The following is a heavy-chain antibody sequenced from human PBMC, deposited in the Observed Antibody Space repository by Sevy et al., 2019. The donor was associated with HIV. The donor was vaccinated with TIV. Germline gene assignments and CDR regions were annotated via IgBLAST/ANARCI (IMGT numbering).Heavy chain of an antibody. J-gene: IGHJ3*02. CDR3: ARPMEKATYDTFDI. D-gene: IGHD1-26*01. V-gene: IGHV4-39*01. CDR1: GGSIRRSTYY. CDR2: VYYSGGT. Sequence: SETLSLTCIVSGGSIRRSTYYWGWIRQPPGKGLEWIGGVYYSGGTYYNPSLKSRVTISVDTSKNHFSLKLSSVTAADTALYYCARPMEKATYDTFDICGQGTMVTVSS.